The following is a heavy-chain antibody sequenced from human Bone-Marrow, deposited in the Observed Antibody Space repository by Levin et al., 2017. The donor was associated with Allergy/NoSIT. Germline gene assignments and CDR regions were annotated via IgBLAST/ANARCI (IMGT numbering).Heavy chain of an antibody. CDR3: AKDTGGSFDL. CDR1: GFSFDEYT. D-gene: IGHD3-16*01. V-gene: IGHV3-43*01. J-gene: IGHJ2*01. CDR2: ITWNSASK. Sequence: PGGSLRLSCAASGFSFDEYTLHWVRQVPGKSLEWLSLITWNSASKYYADSARGRFTVSRDNGKNYLFLQMNSLRSDDSAIYFCAKDTGGSFDLWGRGTLVTVSS.